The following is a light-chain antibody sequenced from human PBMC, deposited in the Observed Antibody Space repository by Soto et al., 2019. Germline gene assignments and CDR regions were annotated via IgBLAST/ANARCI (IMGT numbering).Light chain of an antibody. Sequence: DIQLTQSPSFLSASVGNRVIITCRASQGINSFVAWYQQKPGKAPKLLIYGASTLQSGVPSRFSGSGSGTEFTLTISSLQPEDFATYYCQQLNDYPITFGGGTRVEIK. CDR2: GAS. CDR3: QQLNDYPIT. J-gene: IGKJ4*01. CDR1: QGINSF. V-gene: IGKV1-9*01.